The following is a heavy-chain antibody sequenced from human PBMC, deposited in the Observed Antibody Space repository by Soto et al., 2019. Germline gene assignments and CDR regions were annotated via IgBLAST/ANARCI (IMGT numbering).Heavy chain of an antibody. Sequence: QVPLVQSGAEVKKPGSSVTVSCKASGGTFNNYAINWVRQAPGQGLEWMGGIIPLFGTANYAQRFQGRVTITADESTSTAYMELSSLRSEDTAIYYCARVLPYSGSSLRDGWFDPWGQGTLVTVSS. J-gene: IGHJ5*02. V-gene: IGHV1-69*01. CDR3: ARVLPYSGSSLRDGWFDP. D-gene: IGHD1-26*01. CDR1: GGTFNNYA. CDR2: IIPLFGTA.